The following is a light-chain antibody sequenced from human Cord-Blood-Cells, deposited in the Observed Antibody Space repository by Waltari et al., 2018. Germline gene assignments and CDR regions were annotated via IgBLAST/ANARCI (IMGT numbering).Light chain of an antibody. Sequence: EIVLTQSPATLSLSPGERATLSCRASQSVSSDLALYPPKPGQAPRLLIYDASNRATGIPARFSGSGSGTDFTLTISSLEPEDFAVYYCQQRSNWPPITFGQGTRLEIK. CDR3: QQRSNWPPIT. J-gene: IGKJ5*01. V-gene: IGKV3-11*01. CDR1: QSVSSD. CDR2: DAS.